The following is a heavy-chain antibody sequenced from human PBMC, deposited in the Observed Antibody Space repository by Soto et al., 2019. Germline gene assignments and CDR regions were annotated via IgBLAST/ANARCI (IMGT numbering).Heavy chain of an antibody. D-gene: IGHD5-12*01. J-gene: IGHJ4*02. Sequence: KTSETLSLTCTVSGGSINTFYWSWVRQPAGKGLEWIGRIFSSGSTSFNPSLESRVAMSVDTSKNHFSLNLSSVTGADMAVYYCAREGSYSAYNFAHGIQLWSFDFWGQGALVTVSS. CDR1: GGSINTFY. CDR3: AREGSYSAYNFAHGIQLWSFDF. V-gene: IGHV4-4*07. CDR2: IFSSGST.